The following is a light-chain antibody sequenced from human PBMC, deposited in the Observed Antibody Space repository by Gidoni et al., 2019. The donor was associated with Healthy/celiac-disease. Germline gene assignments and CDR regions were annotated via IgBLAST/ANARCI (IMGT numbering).Light chain of an antibody. Sequence: QSVLTQPPSVSGAPGQRVTISCTGSSSNIGAGYDVPWYQPLPGTAPKLLIYGNSNRPSGVPDRFSGSKSGTSASLAITGLQAEDEADYYCQSYDSSPGVVFGGGTKLTVL. CDR1: SSNIGAGYD. CDR3: QSYDSSPGVV. CDR2: GNS. J-gene: IGLJ2*01. V-gene: IGLV1-40*01.